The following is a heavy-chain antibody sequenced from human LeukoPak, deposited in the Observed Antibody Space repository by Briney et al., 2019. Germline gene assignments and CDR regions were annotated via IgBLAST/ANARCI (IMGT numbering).Heavy chain of an antibody. D-gene: IGHD3-16*02. Sequence: GESLTVSFKGSGYSFTSYWIGWVGQMPGKGLEWMGFIYPGDCDTRYSPSFQGQVTISADKSISTTYPQWRSLKASDTAMYYCARGGSYRPLLYWGQGTLVTVSS. V-gene: IGHV5-51*01. CDR2: IYPGDCDT. CDR3: ARGGSYRPLLY. J-gene: IGHJ4*02. CDR1: GYSFTSYW.